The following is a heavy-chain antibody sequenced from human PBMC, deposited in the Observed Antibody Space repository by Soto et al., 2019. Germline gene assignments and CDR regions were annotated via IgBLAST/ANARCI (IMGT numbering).Heavy chain of an antibody. CDR3: AGYCSSTSCYRYGMDV. V-gene: IGHV4-34*01. CDR1: GGSFSGYY. D-gene: IGHD2-2*02. J-gene: IGHJ6*02. CDR2: INHSGST. Sequence: SETLSLTCAVYGGSFSGYYWSWIRQPPGKGLEWIGEINHSGSTNYNPSLKSRVTISVDTSKNQFSLKLSSVTAADTAVYYCAGYCSSTSCYRYGMDVWGQGTTVTVSS.